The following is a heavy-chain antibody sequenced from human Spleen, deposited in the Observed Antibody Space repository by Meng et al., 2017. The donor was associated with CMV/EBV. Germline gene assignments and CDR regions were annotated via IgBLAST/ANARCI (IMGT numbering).Heavy chain of an antibody. CDR3: ARAVGSWNYGPRFDY. D-gene: IGHD1-7*01. CDR1: GGTFSRYA. V-gene: IGHV1-69*05. J-gene: IGHJ4*02. Sequence: SGGTFSRYAISWVRQAPGQGLEWVGGIIPIFGTANYAQKFQGRVTITTDESTSTAYMELSSLRSEDTAVYYCARAVGSWNYGPRFDYWGQGTLVTVSS. CDR2: IIPIFGTA.